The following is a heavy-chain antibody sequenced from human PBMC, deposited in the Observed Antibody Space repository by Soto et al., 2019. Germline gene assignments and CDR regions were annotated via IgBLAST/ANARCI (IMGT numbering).Heavy chain of an antibody. CDR3: ARVRYYYDSIIY. J-gene: IGHJ4*02. CDR2: ISSSSSTI. CDR1: GFTFSSYS. Sequence: GGSLRLSCAASGFTFSSYSMNWVRQAPGKGLEWASYISSSSSTIYYADSVKGRFTISRDNAKNSLYLQMNSLRDEDTAVYYCARVRYYYDSIIYWGQGTLVTVSS. D-gene: IGHD3-22*01. V-gene: IGHV3-48*02.